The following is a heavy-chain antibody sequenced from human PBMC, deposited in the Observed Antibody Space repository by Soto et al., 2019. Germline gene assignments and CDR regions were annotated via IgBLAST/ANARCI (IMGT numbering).Heavy chain of an antibody. D-gene: IGHD6-6*01. CDR2: INPSGGST. V-gene: IGHV1-46*03. CDR1: GYTFTSYY. Sequence: QVQLVQSGAEVKKPGASVKVSCKASGYTFTSYYMHWVRQAPGQGLEWMGIINPSGGSTSYAQKFQGRVTMTRDTSTSTVYMELSSLRSEDTAVYYCGSSSARWNWFDPWGQGTLVTVSS. CDR3: GSSSARWNWFDP. J-gene: IGHJ5*02.